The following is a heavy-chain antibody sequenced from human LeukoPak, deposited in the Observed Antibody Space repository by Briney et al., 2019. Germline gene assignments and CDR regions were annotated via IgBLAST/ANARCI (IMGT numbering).Heavy chain of an antibody. V-gene: IGHV3-30*02. J-gene: IGHJ6*03. Sequence: PGGSLRLSCAASGFTFSSYGMHWVRQAPGKGLEWVAFIRYDGSNKYYADSVKGRFTISRDNSKNTLYLQMNSLRAEDTAVYYCAKDIVAAAGTARYYMDVWGKGTTVTVSS. CDR3: AKDIVAAAGTARYYMDV. CDR1: GFTFSSYG. CDR2: IRYDGSNK. D-gene: IGHD6-13*01.